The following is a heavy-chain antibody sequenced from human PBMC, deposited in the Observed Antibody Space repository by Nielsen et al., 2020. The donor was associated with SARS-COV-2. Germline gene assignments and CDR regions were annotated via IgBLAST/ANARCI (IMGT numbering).Heavy chain of an antibody. V-gene: IGHV4-30-4*01. CDR1: GGSISGDYY. CDR3: ARGGAGYCSGGSCYFGSDFDY. D-gene: IGHD2-15*01. J-gene: IGHJ4*02. CDR2: ITYIDNT. Sequence: SETLSLTCTVSGGSISGDYYWSWIRQPLGKGLEWIAYITYIDNTYYNPSLKSRVSISVDTSKSQFSLRLSSVTAADTAVYYCARGGAGYCSGGSCYFGSDFDYWGQGTLVTVSS.